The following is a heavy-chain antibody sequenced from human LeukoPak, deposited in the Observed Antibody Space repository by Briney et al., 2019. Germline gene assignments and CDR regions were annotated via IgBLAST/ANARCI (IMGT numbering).Heavy chain of an antibody. CDR2: IYYSGST. Sequence: SSETLSLTCTVSGGSISSYYWSWIRQPPGKGLEWIGYIYYSGSTNYNPSLKSRVTISVDTSKNQFSLKLSSVTAADTAVYYCARGGGYCSSTSCHDDAFDIWGQGTMVTVSS. V-gene: IGHV4-59*01. D-gene: IGHD2-2*01. CDR1: GGSISSYY. CDR3: ARGGGYCSSTSCHDDAFDI. J-gene: IGHJ3*02.